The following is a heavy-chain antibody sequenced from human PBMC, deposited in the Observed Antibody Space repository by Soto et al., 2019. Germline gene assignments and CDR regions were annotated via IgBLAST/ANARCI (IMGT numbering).Heavy chain of an antibody. CDR3: ARDSENPKYSGYEAVVVAANNAEYFQH. CDR2: IIPILGIA. CDR1: GVSFRCYE. Sequence: GASVEVCCEACGVSFRCYEISWVRHSPGQGLEWMGRIIPILGIANYAQKFQGRVTITADKSTSTAYMELSSLRSEDTAVYYCARDSENPKYSGYEAVVVAANNAEYFQHWGQGTLVTVSS. J-gene: IGHJ1*01. V-gene: IGHV1-69*04. D-gene: IGHD2-15*01.